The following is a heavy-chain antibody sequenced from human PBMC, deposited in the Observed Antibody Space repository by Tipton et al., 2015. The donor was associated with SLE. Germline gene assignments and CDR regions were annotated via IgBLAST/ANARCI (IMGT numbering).Heavy chain of an antibody. V-gene: IGHV3-30*04. J-gene: IGHJ4*02. Sequence: SLRLSCAASGFTFSSYAMHWVRQAPGKGLEWVAVISYDGSNKYYADSVKGRFTISRDNSKNTLYLQMNSLRAEDTAVYYCAREGSGYYTGYFDYWGQGTLVTVSS. CDR2: ISYDGSNK. CDR1: GFTFSSYA. D-gene: IGHD3-3*01. CDR3: AREGSGYYTGYFDY.